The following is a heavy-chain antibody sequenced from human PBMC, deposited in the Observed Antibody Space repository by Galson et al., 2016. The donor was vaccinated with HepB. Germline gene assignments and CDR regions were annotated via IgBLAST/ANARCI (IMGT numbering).Heavy chain of an antibody. CDR1: GFTFSIYS. V-gene: IGHV3-48*04. Sequence: SLRLSCAASGFTFSIYSMSWVRQAPGRGLEWISYIGSSGAIIYYADSVKGRFAISRDNAKNSLFLQMNSLGADDTAVYCCAREISGIDYWGQGTLVTVSS. CDR3: AREISGIDY. J-gene: IGHJ4*02. CDR2: IGSSGAII. D-gene: IGHD6-25*01.